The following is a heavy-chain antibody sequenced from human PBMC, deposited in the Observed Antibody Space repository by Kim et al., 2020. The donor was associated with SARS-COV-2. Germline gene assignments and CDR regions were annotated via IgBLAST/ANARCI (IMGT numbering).Heavy chain of an antibody. V-gene: IGHV3-53*01. J-gene: IGHJ6*02. Sequence: VKALVTTSRENSKNTRYLQMNSLRAEDTAVYYCARDLTAPGSYDYYGMDVWGQGTMVTVSS. D-gene: IGHD6-13*01. CDR3: ARDLTAPGSYDYYGMDV.